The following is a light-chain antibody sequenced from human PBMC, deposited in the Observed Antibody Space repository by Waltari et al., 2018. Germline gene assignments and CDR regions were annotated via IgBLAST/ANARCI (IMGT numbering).Light chain of an antibody. V-gene: IGLV2-8*01. CDR3: SAFAGSNNFGV. Sequence: QSALTQPPSASGSHGQSVTISCTGTSRDIGGSNFVPWYQQRPGKAPRFLIYDVNKRPSGVSDRFSGSKSGNTASLTVSGLQPDDEATYYCSAFAGSNNFGVFGGGTKLTVL. J-gene: IGLJ3*02. CDR1: SRDIGGSNF. CDR2: DVN.